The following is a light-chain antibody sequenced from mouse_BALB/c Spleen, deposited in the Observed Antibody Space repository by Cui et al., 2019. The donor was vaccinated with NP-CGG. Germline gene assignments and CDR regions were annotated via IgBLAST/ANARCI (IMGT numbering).Light chain of an antibody. J-gene: IGLJ1*01. Sequence: QTVLTQESELTTSPAETVTLTCRSSTGAVTTNNYANWVQEKPNHLFTGLIGGTNNRAPGVPARFSGSLIGDKAALTITGAQTEDEAIYFCALWYSNHWVFGGGTKLTVL. CDR2: GTN. CDR3: ALWYSNHWV. CDR1: TGAVTTNNY. V-gene: IGLV1*01.